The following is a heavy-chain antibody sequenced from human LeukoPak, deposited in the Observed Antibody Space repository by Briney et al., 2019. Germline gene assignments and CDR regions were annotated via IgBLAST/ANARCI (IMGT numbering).Heavy chain of an antibody. D-gene: IGHD4-17*01. J-gene: IGHJ3*02. CDR1: GFTFSNYA. CDR2: ISSSSSYI. V-gene: IGHV3-21*01. CDR3: ARDSLTWDYGDYSAFDI. Sequence: GGSLRLSCAASGFTFSNYAVSWVRQTPGKGLEWVSSISSSSSYIYYADSVKGRFTISRDNAKNSLYLQMNSLRAEDTAVYCCARDSLTWDYGDYSAFDIWGQGTMVTVSS.